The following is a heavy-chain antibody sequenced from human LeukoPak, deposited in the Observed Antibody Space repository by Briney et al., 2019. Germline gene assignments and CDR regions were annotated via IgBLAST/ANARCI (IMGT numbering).Heavy chain of an antibody. CDR2: IYHSRST. D-gene: IGHD3-10*01. Sequence: SETLSLTCAVSGYSISSGYYWGWIRQPPWKGLEWNASIYHSRSTYYNPSLKSRVTISVDTSKNQFSLKLSSVTAADTAVYYCASLERFGESPFDYWGQGTLVTVSS. CDR3: ASLERFGESPFDY. V-gene: IGHV4-38-2*01. CDR1: GYSISSGYY. J-gene: IGHJ4*02.